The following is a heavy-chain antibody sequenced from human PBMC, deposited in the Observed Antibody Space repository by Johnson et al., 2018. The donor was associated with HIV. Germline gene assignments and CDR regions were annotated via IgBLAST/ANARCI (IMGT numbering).Heavy chain of an antibody. CDR2: INWNGGST. D-gene: IGHD3-3*01. CDR3: VRANDFWSGYYPPGAFDV. CDR1: GFTFEDYG. V-gene: IGHV3-20*04. J-gene: IGHJ3*01. Sequence: VQLVESGGGVVLPGGSLRLSCVVFGFTFEDYGMSWVLQAPGKGLEWVSGINWNGGSTGYADSVKGRFTISRENAKNSLYLQMSTLRAEDTALYYCVRANDFWSGYYPPGAFDVWGQGTVVTVSS.